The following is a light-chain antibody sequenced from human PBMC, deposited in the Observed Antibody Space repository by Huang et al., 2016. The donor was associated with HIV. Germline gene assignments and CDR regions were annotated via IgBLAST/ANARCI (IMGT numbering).Light chain of an antibody. CDR1: QSRVHSDGNNY. Sequence: DVVMTQSPLSLPVTLGQPASISCRSSQSRVHSDGNNYWNWFHQRPGQSPRRLIYKVSNRDSGVPDRFSVSGSGTDFTLKISRVEAEDVGVYYCMQGTHWPRTFGQGTKVEIK. V-gene: IGKV2-30*02. CDR3: MQGTHWPRT. J-gene: IGKJ1*01. CDR2: KVS.